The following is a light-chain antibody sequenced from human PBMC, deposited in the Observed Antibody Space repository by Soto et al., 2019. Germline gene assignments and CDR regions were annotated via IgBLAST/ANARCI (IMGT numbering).Light chain of an antibody. CDR1: SSNIGSNA. CDR3: AAWDDSLNALV. J-gene: IGLJ3*02. Sequence: QSVLTQPPSASGTPGQRVTISCSGASSNIGSNAVNWYQQLPGAAPQLLIYTNNQRPPGVPDRFSGSKSGTSASLAITGLQSEDEATYHCAAWDDSLNALVFGGGTKVTVL. CDR2: TNN. V-gene: IGLV1-44*01.